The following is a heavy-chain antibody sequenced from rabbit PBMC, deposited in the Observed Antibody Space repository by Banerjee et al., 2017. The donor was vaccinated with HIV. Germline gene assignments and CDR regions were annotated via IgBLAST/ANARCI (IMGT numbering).Heavy chain of an antibody. V-gene: IGHV1S45*01. CDR1: GFSFNNKYV. D-gene: IGHD2-1*01. CDR2: INSNTGST. CDR3: AREGVTMTMVIPTFNL. J-gene: IGHJ4*01. Sequence: QEQLEESGGDLVKPEGSLTLTCTASGFSFNNKYVMCWVRQAPGKGLEWIACINSNTGSTVYASWAKGPFTISKTSSTTVTLQMTSLTAADTATYFCAREGVTMTMVIPTFNLWGPGTLVTVS.